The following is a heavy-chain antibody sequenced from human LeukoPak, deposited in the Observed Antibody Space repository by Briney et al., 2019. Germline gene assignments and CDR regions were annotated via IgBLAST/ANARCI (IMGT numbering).Heavy chain of an antibody. CDR3: ARWRGDAGTGGADN. Sequence: SETLSLTCAVYGGSFSGYYWSWIRQPPGKGLEWIGEINHSGSTNYNPSLKSRVTISVDTSKNQFSLKLSSVTAADTAVYYCARWRGDAGTGGADNWGQGTLVTVSS. J-gene: IGHJ4*02. CDR1: GGSFSGYY. CDR2: INHSGST. D-gene: IGHD6-13*01. V-gene: IGHV4-34*01.